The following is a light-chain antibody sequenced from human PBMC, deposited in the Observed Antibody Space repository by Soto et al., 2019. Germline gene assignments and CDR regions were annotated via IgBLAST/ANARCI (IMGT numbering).Light chain of an antibody. V-gene: IGKV3-11*01. CDR3: QQRSNGGWT. CDR1: QSVSSY. Sequence: EIVLTQSPATLSLSPGERATLSCRASQSVSSYLAWYQQKPGQAPRLLIYDASNRATGIPARFSGSGSGTAFTLTISSLEPEDFAVYYCQQRSNGGWTFGQGTKVEIK. J-gene: IGKJ1*01. CDR2: DAS.